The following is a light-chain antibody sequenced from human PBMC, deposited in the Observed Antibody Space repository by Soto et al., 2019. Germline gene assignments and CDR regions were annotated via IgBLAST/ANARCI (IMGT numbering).Light chain of an antibody. CDR3: PSYDGSLSACV. V-gene: IGLV1-40*01. CDR2: GNS. CDR1: SSNIGAGYD. J-gene: IGLJ3*02. Sequence: QSVLTQPPSVSGAPGQRVTISCTASSSNIGAGYDVNWYQQLPGTAPKLLIYGNSNRPSGVPDRFSGSKSGTSAYLAITGVQDEDESAYSCPSYDGSLSACVFVEGTMVTVL.